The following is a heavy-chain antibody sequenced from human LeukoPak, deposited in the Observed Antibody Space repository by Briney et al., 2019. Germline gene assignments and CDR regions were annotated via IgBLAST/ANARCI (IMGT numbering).Heavy chain of an antibody. J-gene: IGHJ4*02. CDR1: GLTFSKYG. V-gene: IGHV3-21*01. Sequence: PGGSLRLSCAASGLTFSKYGMHWVRQAPGKGLEWVSSISSSSSYIYYADSVKGRFTISRDNAKNSLYLQMNSLRAEDTAVYYCARDGYSYVFDYWGQGTLVTVSS. CDR3: ARDGYSYVFDY. D-gene: IGHD5-18*01. CDR2: ISSSSSYI.